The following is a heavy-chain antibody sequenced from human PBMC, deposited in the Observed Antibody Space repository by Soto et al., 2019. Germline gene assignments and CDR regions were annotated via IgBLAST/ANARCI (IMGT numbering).Heavy chain of an antibody. Sequence: GGSLRLSCAASGFTFSSYGMHWVRRAPGKGLEWVAVISYDGSNKYYADSVKGRFTISRDNSKNTLYLQMNSLRAEDTAVYYCANHGMDVWGQGTTVTVSS. V-gene: IGHV3-30*18. CDR2: ISYDGSNK. CDR1: GFTFSSYG. J-gene: IGHJ6*02. CDR3: ANHGMDV.